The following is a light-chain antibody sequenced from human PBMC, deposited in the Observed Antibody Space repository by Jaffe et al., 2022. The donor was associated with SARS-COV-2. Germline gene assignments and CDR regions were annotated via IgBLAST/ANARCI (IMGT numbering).Light chain of an antibody. CDR2: GAS. CDR1: QSVSSSY. J-gene: IGKJ4*01. Sequence: EIVLTQSPGTLSLSPGESATLSCRASQSVSSSYLAWYQQKPGQAPRLLIYGASSRATGIPDRFSGSGSGTDFTLAISRLEPEDFAVYYCQQCGSSPLTFGGGTKVEIK. CDR3: QQCGSSPLT. V-gene: IGKV3-20*01.